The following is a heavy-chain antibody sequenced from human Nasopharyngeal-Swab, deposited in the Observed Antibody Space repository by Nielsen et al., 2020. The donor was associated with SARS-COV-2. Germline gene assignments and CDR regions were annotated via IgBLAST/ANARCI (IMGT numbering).Heavy chain of an antibody. CDR1: GFTFSSYD. CDR3: ARDLRYGSGSYHYYYYMDV. CDR2: IGTAGDT. D-gene: IGHD3-10*01. Sequence: GESLKISCAASGFTFSSYDMHWVRQATGKGLEWVSAIGTAGDTYYPGSVKDRFTISRENAKNSLYLQMNSLRAEDTAVYYCARDLRYGSGSYHYYYYMDVWGKGTTVTVSS. V-gene: IGHV3-13*01. J-gene: IGHJ6*03.